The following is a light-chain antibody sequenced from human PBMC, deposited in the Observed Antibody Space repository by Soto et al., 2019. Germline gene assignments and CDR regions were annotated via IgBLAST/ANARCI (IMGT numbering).Light chain of an antibody. CDR2: AAS. J-gene: IGKJ1*01. CDR1: QSVSRS. CDR3: QQDAITPPWT. Sequence: QLTQSTSSLSASVGERVIITCRASQSVSRSLNWYQQKTGQAPKLLIYAASTLHSGVPSRFIGCGSGTEFTLTISSLQAEDFATYYCQQDAITPPWTFGQGTKVDVK. V-gene: IGKV1-39*01.